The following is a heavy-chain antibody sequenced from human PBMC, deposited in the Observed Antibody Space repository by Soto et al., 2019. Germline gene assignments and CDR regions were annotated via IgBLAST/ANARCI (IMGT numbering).Heavy chain of an antibody. J-gene: IGHJ1*01. V-gene: IGHV1-18*01. Sequence: ASVKVSCKASGYTFTSYGISWVRQDPGQGLEWMGWISAYNGNTNYAQKLQGRVTMTTDTSTSTAYMELRSLRSDDTAVYYCARVRGIAAAGGEYFQHWGQGTLVTVSS. CDR3: ARVRGIAAAGGEYFQH. CDR1: GYTFTSYG. CDR2: ISAYNGNT. D-gene: IGHD6-13*01.